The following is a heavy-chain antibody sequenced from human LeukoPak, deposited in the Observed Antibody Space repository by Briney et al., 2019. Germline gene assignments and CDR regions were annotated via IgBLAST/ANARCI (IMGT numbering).Heavy chain of an antibody. Sequence: SETLSLTCSVSGGSISSDHWNWIRQTPGKGLEWIGCIYYSGRTYYNPSLKSRVTISVDMSKSQFSLRLTSVTAADTAVYYCARGTWFDPWGQGTLVTVSS. CDR1: GGSISSDH. J-gene: IGHJ5*02. CDR2: IYYSGRT. V-gene: IGHV4-59*01. CDR3: ARGTWFDP.